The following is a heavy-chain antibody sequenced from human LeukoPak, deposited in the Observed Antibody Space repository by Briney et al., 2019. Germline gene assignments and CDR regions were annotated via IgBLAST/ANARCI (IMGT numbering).Heavy chain of an antibody. Sequence: PGGSLRLSCAASGSTFSSYGMHWVRQAPGKGLEWVTFIRYDGSNKYYADSVKGRFTISRDNSKNTLYLQMNSLRAEDTAVYYCARGDSGSYLFDYWGQGTLVTVSS. V-gene: IGHV3-30*02. CDR2: IRYDGSNK. CDR3: ARGDSGSYLFDY. J-gene: IGHJ4*02. CDR1: GSTFSSYG. D-gene: IGHD1-26*01.